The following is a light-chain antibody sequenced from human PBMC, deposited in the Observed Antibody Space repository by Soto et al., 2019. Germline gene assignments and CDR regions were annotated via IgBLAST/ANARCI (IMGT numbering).Light chain of an antibody. CDR1: NIASQS. CDR3: QVWHGNSEHLWV. CDR2: DDS. J-gene: IGLJ3*02. Sequence: SYELTQPPSVSVAPGQTARIAGGGDNIASQSVHWYQQKPGQAPVLVVYDDSARPSGISERFSGSNSANTAALTITRVEVGDEADYYCQVWHGNSEHLWVFGGGTKLTVL. V-gene: IGLV3-21*02.